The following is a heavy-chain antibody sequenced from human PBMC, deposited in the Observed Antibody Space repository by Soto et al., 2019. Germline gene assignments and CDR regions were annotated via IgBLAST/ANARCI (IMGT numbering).Heavy chain of an antibody. Sequence: GESLKISCKGSGYSFTSYWIGWVRQMPGKGLEWMGIIYPGDSDTRYSPSFQGQVTISADKSISTAYLQWSSLKASDTAMYYCARFRSIVVVPAAYPHTFDIWGKGTMVTVSS. CDR3: ARFRSIVVVPAAYPHTFDI. CDR2: IYPGDSDT. J-gene: IGHJ3*02. D-gene: IGHD2-2*01. V-gene: IGHV5-51*01. CDR1: GYSFTSYW.